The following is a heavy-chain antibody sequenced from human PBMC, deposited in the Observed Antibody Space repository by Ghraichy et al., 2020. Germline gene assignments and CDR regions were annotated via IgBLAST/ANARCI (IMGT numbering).Heavy chain of an antibody. CDR3: ARGYYYDSSGYLLREYYFDY. CDR2: IYYSGST. CDR1: GGSISSGGYY. D-gene: IGHD3-22*01. V-gene: IGHV4-31*03. J-gene: IGHJ4*02. Sequence: SETLSLTCTVSGGSISSGGYYWSWIRQHPGKGLEWIGYIYYSGSTYYNPSLKSRVTISVDTSKNQFSLKLSSVTAADTAVYYCARGYYYDSSGYLLREYYFDYWGQGTLVTVSS.